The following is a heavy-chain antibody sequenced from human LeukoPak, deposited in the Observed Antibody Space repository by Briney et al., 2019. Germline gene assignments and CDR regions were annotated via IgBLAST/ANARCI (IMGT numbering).Heavy chain of an antibody. CDR1: GFTFDNFA. CDR2: ITGSGGST. Sequence: GGSLRLSCAPSGFTFDNFAMTWVRQAPGKGLEWVSEITGSGGSTYYADTVKGRFTISRDNSKNTLYLQMNSLRAEDTAIYYCARELFDFDYWGQGTLVTVSS. D-gene: IGHD3-10*01. CDR3: ARELFDFDY. J-gene: IGHJ4*02. V-gene: IGHV3-23*01.